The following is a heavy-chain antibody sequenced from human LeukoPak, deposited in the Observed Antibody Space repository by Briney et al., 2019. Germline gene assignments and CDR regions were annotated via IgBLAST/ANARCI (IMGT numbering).Heavy chain of an antibody. J-gene: IGHJ4*02. CDR2: IKTYNGNA. Sequence: GASVKVSCKASGYTFTNYGISWVRQAPGQGLEWMGWIKTYNGNANYAQKLPGRVTMTTDTSTSTAYMELRSLRSDDTAVYYCARKDYGDSFDYWGQGTLVTVSS. CDR3: ARKDYGDSFDY. V-gene: IGHV1-18*01. CDR1: GYTFTNYG. D-gene: IGHD4-17*01.